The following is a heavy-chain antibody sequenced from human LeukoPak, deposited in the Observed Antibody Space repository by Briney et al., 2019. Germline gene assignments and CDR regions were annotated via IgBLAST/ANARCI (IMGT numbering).Heavy chain of an antibody. CDR2: IWYDGSNK. CDR1: GFTFENYA. J-gene: IGHJ1*01. V-gene: IGHV3-33*01. CDR3: ASSAYDSSGYLPL. Sequence: GGSLRLSCSGSGFTFENYAMMWVRQAPGKGLEWVAVIWYDGSNKYYADSVKGRFTISRDNSKNTLYLQMNSLRAEDTAVYYCASSAYDSSGYLPLWGQGTLVTVSS. D-gene: IGHD3-22*01.